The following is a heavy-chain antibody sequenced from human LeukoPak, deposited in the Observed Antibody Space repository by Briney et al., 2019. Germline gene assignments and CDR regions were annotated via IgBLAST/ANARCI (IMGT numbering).Heavy chain of an antibody. CDR2: IYYSGST. Sequence: SETLSLTCTVSGGSISSYYWSWIRQPPGKGLEWIGYIYYSGSTNYNPSLKRRVTISVDTSKNQFSLKLSSVTAADTAVYYCARSQDGWYPYNWFDPWGQGTLVTVSS. V-gene: IGHV4-59*01. CDR1: GGSISSYY. CDR3: ARSQDGWYPYNWFDP. D-gene: IGHD6-19*01. J-gene: IGHJ5*02.